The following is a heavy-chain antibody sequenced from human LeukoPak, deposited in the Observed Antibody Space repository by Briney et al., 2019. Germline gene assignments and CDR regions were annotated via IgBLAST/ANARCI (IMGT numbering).Heavy chain of an antibody. Sequence: SETLSLTCSVSSGSITTYYWSWIRQPPGKGLEWIGYIFHSGSSNYNPSLKSRVTISIDTSKNQFSLKLSSVTVADTAVYYCARDLLDSSGWYRFDSWGQGTLVTVSS. V-gene: IGHV4-59*01. J-gene: IGHJ4*02. CDR3: ARDLLDSSGWYRFDS. CDR2: IFHSGSS. CDR1: SGSITTYY. D-gene: IGHD6-19*01.